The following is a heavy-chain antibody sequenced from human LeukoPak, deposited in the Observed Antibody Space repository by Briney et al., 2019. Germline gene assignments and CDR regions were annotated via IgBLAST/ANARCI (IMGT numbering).Heavy chain of an antibody. D-gene: IGHD2-2*01. Sequence: GGSLRLSCAASGFAFKTYAMSWVRQAPGKGLEWVSAISGSGAITYYADSVKGRCTISRDNSENTLYVQMNRLRAEDTAVYYCAKGLVPAAIRVVDYWGQGTLVTVSS. V-gene: IGHV3-23*01. CDR2: ISGSGAIT. CDR1: GFAFKTYA. CDR3: AKGLVPAAIRVVDY. J-gene: IGHJ4*02.